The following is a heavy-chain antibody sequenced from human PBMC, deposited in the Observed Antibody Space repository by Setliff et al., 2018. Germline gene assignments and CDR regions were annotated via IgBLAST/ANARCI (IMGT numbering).Heavy chain of an antibody. J-gene: IGHJ6*03. CDR2: IYPSGST. CDR1: GGSISSYF. V-gene: IGHV4-4*07. Sequence: SETLSLTCSVSGGSISSYFWNWVRQPAGKGLEWIGRIYPSGSTNYNPSLKSRVTISLDRSKNQFSLELSSVTAADTAVYYCARDNRARHYMDVWGKGTTVTVSS. CDR3: ARDNRARHYMDV. D-gene: IGHD3-10*01.